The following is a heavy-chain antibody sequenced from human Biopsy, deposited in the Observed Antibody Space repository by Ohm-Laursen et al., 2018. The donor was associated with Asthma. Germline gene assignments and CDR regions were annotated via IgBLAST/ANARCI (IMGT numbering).Heavy chain of an antibody. J-gene: IGHJ4*02. CDR1: GFAVSRDY. Sequence: SLRLSCAASGFAVSRDYMFWVRQAPGKGLEWVSVIYSGGTSHTADSVRGRFTISRDYSKNTLYLQMHSLRAEDTAVYYCARGDSSNWSHYYFDYWGQGTLVPVPS. CDR2: IYSGGTS. D-gene: IGHD3-22*01. V-gene: IGHV3-53*01. CDR3: ARGDSSNWSHYYFDY.